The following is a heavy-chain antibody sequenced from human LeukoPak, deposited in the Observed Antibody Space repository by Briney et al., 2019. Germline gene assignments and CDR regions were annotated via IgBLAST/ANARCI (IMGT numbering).Heavy chain of an antibody. Sequence: GGSLRLSCAASGFTVSGNDMHWVRQIIGKGLEWVSAITTAGVTYYPGSVKGRFTISRDNAKNTVYLQMNSLRVEDTAVYYCARGALYQYYLDYWGWGQGTLVTVSS. CDR2: ITTAGVT. CDR1: GFTVSGND. V-gene: IGHV3-13*01. D-gene: IGHD4-17*01. CDR3: ARGALYQYYLDYWG. J-gene: IGHJ4*02.